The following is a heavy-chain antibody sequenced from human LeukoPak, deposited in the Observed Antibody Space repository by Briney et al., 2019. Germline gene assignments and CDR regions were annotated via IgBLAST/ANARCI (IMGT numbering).Heavy chain of an antibody. CDR1: GFTVSSNS. J-gene: IGHJ4*02. CDR2: IHTGGNT. V-gene: IGHV3-66*01. CDR3: ARDQNY. Sequence: GGSLRLSCAASGFTVSSNSMTWVRQAPGKGLEWVTLIHTGGNTYYADSVKGRFTISRDNSKNTLNLEMNSLRAEDTAVYYCARDQNYWGQGTLVTVSS.